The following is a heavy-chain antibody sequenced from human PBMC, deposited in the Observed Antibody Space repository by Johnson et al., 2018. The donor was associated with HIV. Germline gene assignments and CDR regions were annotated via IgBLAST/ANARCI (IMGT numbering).Heavy chain of an antibody. CDR1: GFTFGDYA. Sequence: VQLVESGGGWVQPGRSLRLSCTASGFTFGDYALSWFRQAPGKGPEWVSVVYSDGITFYADSVKGRFTISRDTSKNTLYLQINSLRAEDTAVYYCARDSFFDELNAFDIWGQGTMVTVSS. J-gene: IGHJ3*02. CDR3: ARDSFFDELNAFDI. CDR2: VYSDGIT. D-gene: IGHD3-10*01. V-gene: IGHV3-66*01.